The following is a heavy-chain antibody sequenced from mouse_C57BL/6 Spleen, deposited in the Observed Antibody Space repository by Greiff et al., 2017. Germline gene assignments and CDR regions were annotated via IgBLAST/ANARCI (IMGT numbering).Heavy chain of an antibody. D-gene: IGHD2-1*01. CDR1: GFTFSDYY. CDR3: ARHEGSGNYKYFDV. Sequence: EVKLVESGGGLVQPGGSLKLSCAASGFTFSDYYMYWVRQTPEKRLEWVAYISNGGGSTYYPDTVKGRFTISRDNAKNTLYLQMSRLKSEDTAMXYGARHEGSGNYKYFDVWGTGTTVTVSS. V-gene: IGHV5-12*01. J-gene: IGHJ1*03. CDR2: ISNGGGST.